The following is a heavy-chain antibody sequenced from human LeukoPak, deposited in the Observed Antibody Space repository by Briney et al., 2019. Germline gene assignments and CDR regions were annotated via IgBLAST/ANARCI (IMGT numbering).Heavy chain of an antibody. CDR1: GFTFDEYA. CDR3: AKDRAMAVLYYFDY. V-gene: IGHV3-9*01. D-gene: IGHD5-18*01. Sequence: GRSLRLSCPASGFTFDEYAMHWVRQVPGKGLEGVSGISWYSGSIGYADSVEGRFTISRDNAKNSLYLQMNSLRAEDTALYYCAKDRAMAVLYYFDYWGQGTLVTVSS. J-gene: IGHJ4*02. CDR2: ISWYSGSI.